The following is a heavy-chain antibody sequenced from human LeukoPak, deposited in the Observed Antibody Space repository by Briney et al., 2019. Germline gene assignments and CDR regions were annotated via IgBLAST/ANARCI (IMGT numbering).Heavy chain of an antibody. CDR3: ARGLNFEYFQH. D-gene: IGHD3-22*01. Sequence: GGSLRLSCVASGFAFRDHSMLWVRQAPGKGLEWVASISSVDGSQKHYADSVKGRFTISRDNSKNTLSLQMNSLRPEDTAVYYCARGLNFEYFQHWGQGTLVTVSS. CDR2: ISSVDGSQK. J-gene: IGHJ1*01. V-gene: IGHV3-30-3*01. CDR1: GFAFRDHS.